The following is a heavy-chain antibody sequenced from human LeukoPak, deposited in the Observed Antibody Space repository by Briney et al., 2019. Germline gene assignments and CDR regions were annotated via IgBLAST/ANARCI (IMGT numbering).Heavy chain of an antibody. J-gene: IGHJ6*03. D-gene: IGHD3-3*01. CDR2: IYSGGST. V-gene: IGHV3-66*01. CDR3: ARGDRPAHDFWSGIAYYMDV. Sequence: GGSLRLSCAASGFTVSSNYMSWVRQAPGKGLEWVSVIYSGGSTYYADSVKGRFTISRDNSKNTLYLQMNSLRAEDTAVYYCARGDRPAHDFWSGIAYYMDVWGKGTTVTVSS. CDR1: GFTVSSNY.